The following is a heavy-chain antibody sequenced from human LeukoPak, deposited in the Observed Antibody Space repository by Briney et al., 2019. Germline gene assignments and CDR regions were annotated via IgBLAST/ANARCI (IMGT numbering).Heavy chain of an antibody. D-gene: IGHD3-3*01. J-gene: IGHJ2*01. Sequence: SETLSLTCTVSGGSISTYYWSWIRQPSGKGLEWIGYIYYSGSTNYNPSLKSRVTISVDTSENQFSLKLSSVTAAGTAVYYCARVTISGAFWYFDLWGRGTLVTVSS. CDR3: ARVTISGAFWYFDL. CDR2: IYYSGST. CDR1: GGSISTYY. V-gene: IGHV4-59*01.